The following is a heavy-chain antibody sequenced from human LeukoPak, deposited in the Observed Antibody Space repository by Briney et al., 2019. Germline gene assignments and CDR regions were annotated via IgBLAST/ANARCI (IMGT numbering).Heavy chain of an antibody. CDR2: ISWNSGSI. CDR1: GFTFDDYA. V-gene: IGHV3-9*01. D-gene: IGHD1-20*01. Sequence: HPGRSLRLSCAASGFTFDDYAMHWVRHAPGKGLEWVSGISWNSGSIGYADSVKGRFTISRDNAKNSLYLQMNSLRAEDTALYYCAKDMGRYNWNYLDYWGQGTLVTVSS. J-gene: IGHJ4*02. CDR3: AKDMGRYNWNYLDY.